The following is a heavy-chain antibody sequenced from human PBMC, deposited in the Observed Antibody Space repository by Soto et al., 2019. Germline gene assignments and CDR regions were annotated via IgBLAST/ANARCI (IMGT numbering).Heavy chain of an antibody. CDR3: AKLQSWRARDY. CDR1: GFTFTNYD. Sequence: EVQLFESGGGLVQPGGSLRLSCAASGFTFTNYDMSWVRQAPGKGLELVSFISGSGSGPYYADSVKGRFTISRDNAENTLYLQMNSLRVEDTAVYYCAKLQSWRARDYWGQGTLVTVSS. CDR2: ISGSGSGP. D-gene: IGHD6-13*01. J-gene: IGHJ4*02. V-gene: IGHV3-23*01.